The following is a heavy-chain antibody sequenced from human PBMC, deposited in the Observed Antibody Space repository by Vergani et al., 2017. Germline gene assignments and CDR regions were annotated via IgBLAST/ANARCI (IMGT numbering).Heavy chain of an antibody. CDR1: GYSISSGYY. J-gene: IGHJ4*02. CDR3: ARLFSSFGYYFDY. Sequence: QVQLQESGPGLVKPSETLSLTCAVSGYSISSGYYWGWIRQPPGKGLEWIGSIYHSGSTYYNPSLKSRVTISVDTSKNQFYLKLSSVTAADTAVYYCARLFSSFGYYFDYWGQGTLVTVSS. V-gene: IGHV4-38-2*01. CDR2: IYHSGST. D-gene: IGHD3-3*01.